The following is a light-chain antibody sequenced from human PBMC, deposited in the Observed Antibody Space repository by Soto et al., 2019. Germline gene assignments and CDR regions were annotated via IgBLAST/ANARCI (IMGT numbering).Light chain of an antibody. Sequence: DIQMTQSPSSLSASVGDRVTITCRASQVIRDSLAWFQQKPGKVPKSLIYAASTLQSGVPSKFSGSGSGTDFTLTISSLQPEDVATYYCLQYESYPPPFGGGTKVEI. V-gene: IGKV1-16*02. CDR1: QVIRDS. J-gene: IGKJ4*01. CDR3: LQYESYPPP. CDR2: AAS.